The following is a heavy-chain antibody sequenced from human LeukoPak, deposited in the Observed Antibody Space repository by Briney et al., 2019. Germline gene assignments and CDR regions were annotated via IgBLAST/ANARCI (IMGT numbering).Heavy chain of an antibody. CDR1: GGSISTHY. CDR3: ARQRCNNGVCALLN. Sequence: PSETLSLTCTVSGGSISTHYWSWIRQPPGKGLEWTGNIYDSGSTNYNPSLKSRVTISMDTSKNQFSLTLSSVTAADTAVYYCARQRCNNGVCALLNWGQGTLVTVSS. J-gene: IGHJ4*02. CDR2: IYDSGST. D-gene: IGHD2-8*01. V-gene: IGHV4-59*08.